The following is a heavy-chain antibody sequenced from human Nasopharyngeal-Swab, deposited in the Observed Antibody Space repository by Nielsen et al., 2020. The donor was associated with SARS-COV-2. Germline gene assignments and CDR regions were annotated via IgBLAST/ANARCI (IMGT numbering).Heavy chain of an antibody. CDR3: AKGGNFLWLVGS. Sequence: GGSLRLSCAASEFTFSNYGMYWVRQAPGKGLEWLAVISSDGSEKYYADSVKGRFTISRDNSESTLHLQMNSLRAEDTAVYYCAKGGNFLWLVGSWGQGNLVTVSS. V-gene: IGHV3-30*18. CDR2: ISSDGSEK. D-gene: IGHD6-19*01. CDR1: EFTFSNYG. J-gene: IGHJ5*02.